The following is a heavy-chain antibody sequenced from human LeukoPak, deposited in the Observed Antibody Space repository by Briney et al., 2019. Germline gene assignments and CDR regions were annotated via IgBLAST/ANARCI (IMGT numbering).Heavy chain of an antibody. CDR3: AREICGGDCNNWFDP. J-gene: IGHJ5*02. CDR2: IYYSGST. CDR1: GGSISSYY. V-gene: IGHV4-59*01. Sequence: SETLSLTCTVSGGSISSYYWSWIRQPPGPGLEWIGYIYYSGSTNYNPSLKSRVTISVDTSKNQFSLKLSSVTAADTAVYYCAREICGGDCNNWFDPWGQGTLVTVSS. D-gene: IGHD2-21*02.